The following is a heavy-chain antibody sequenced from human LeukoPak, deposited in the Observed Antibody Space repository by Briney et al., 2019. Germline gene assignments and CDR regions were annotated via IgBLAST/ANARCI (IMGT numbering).Heavy chain of an antibody. J-gene: IGHJ2*01. Sequence: GGSLRLSCAVSGVTFRSYGMHWVRRAPGKGLEWVALISSDGNDKLYGDSVKGRFTISRDNAKNSLYLQMNSLRAEDTAVYYCARGSRYFDLWGRGTLVTVSS. CDR2: ISSDGNDK. CDR3: ARGSRYFDL. CDR1: GVTFRSYG. V-gene: IGHV3-30*03.